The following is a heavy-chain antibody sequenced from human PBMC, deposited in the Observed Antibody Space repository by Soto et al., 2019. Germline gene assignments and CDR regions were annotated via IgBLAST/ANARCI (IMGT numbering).Heavy chain of an antibody. Sequence: SETLSLTCTVSGGSISSGGYYWSWIRQHPGKGLEWIGYIYYSGSTYYNPSLKSRVTISVDTSKNQFSLKLSSVTAADTAVYYCASYLVDYGDYNFFDYWGQGTLVTVSS. D-gene: IGHD4-17*01. V-gene: IGHV4-31*03. J-gene: IGHJ4*02. CDR3: ASYLVDYGDYNFFDY. CDR1: GGSISSGGYY. CDR2: IYYSGST.